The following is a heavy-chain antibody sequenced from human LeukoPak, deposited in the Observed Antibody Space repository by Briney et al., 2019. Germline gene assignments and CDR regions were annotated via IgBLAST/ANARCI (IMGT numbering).Heavy chain of an antibody. CDR3: TTDPITPTTPPFDP. Sequence: SGGSLRLSCAASGFTVNNYYMSWVRQAPGKGLEWVSVIYSNGNTYYADSVKGRFTISRDNSKNTLYLQMNSLKTEDTAVYYCTTDPITPTTPPFDPWGQGTLVTVSS. J-gene: IGHJ5*02. CDR1: GFTVNNYY. D-gene: IGHD3-10*01. CDR2: IYSNGNT. V-gene: IGHV3-53*01.